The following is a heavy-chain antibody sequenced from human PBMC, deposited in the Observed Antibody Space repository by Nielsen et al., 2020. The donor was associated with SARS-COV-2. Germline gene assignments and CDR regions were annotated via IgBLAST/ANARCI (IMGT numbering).Heavy chain of an antibody. V-gene: IGHV1-69*13. CDR2: ITPMFGAA. J-gene: IGHJ4*02. D-gene: IGHD6-19*01. CDR3: ATDSHTSGFDY. CDR1: GGTFSNYA. Sequence: SVKVSCKASGGTFSNYAVNWVRQAPGQGLEWMGGITPMFGAANNAQKFQGRVTITADESTGTAYMELSSLRSEDTAVYYCATDSHTSGFDYWGQGTPVTVSS.